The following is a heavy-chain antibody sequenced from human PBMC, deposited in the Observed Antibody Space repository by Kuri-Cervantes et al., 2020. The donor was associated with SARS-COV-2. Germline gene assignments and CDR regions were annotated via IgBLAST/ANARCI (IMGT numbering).Heavy chain of an antibody. CDR2: IHRTGTT. V-gene: IGHV4-4*02. CDR3: AFNYGTGGYVY. Sequence: SETLSLTCAVSGGSISSSNWWRWVRQPPGKGLEWIGEIHRTGTTNYNPPLGSLVTISVDRSKNQFSLTSRSVTAADTAVYYCAFNYGTGGYVYWGQGTLVTVSS. D-gene: IGHD3-10*01. CDR1: GGSISSSNW. J-gene: IGHJ4*02.